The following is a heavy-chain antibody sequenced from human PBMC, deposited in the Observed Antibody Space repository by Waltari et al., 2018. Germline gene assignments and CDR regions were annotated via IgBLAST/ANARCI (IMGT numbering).Heavy chain of an antibody. CDR2: NYYSGST. V-gene: IGHV4-39*01. D-gene: IGHD1-26*01. CDR3: ARRKLTHWFDP. Sequence: QLQLQESGPGLVKPSETLSLTCTVSGGSISSSSYYWGWSRQPPGKGQEWIGSNYYSGSTNYNPSLKGRVTISVDTSKSQFSLKLSSVSAADTAVYYCARRKLTHWFDPWGQGTLVTVSS. J-gene: IGHJ5*02. CDR1: GGSISSSSYY.